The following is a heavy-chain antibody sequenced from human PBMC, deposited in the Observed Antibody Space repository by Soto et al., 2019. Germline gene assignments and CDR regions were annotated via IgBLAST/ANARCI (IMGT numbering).Heavy chain of an antibody. J-gene: IGHJ4*02. CDR2: IYYDGST. CDR3: ARAGYSYGFGYYYDY. V-gene: IGHV4-59*01. Sequence: PSETLSLTCTVSGGSISRYYWRWIRQPPGKGLKWIGNIYYDGSTNYSPSLKSRVTISVDTSKNQFSLRLSSVTAADTAVYYCARAGYSYGFGYYYDYWGQGTLVTVSS. CDR1: GGSISRYY. D-gene: IGHD5-18*01.